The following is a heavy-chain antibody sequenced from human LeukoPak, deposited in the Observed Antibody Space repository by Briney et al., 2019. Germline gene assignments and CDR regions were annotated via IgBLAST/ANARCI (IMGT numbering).Heavy chain of an antibody. CDR1: GFTFSVTW. D-gene: IGHD1-26*01. CDR3: TRGAPQADVFDI. J-gene: IGHJ3*02. CDR2: FKSKAAGGTT. Sequence: GESLRLSCAASGFTFSVTWMSWVRQAPGRGLEWVGRFKSKAAGGTTDYAAPVAGRFTISRDDSKNMLYLQLNSLKTEDTAVYYCTRGAPQADVFDIWGQGTMVTVSS. V-gene: IGHV3-15*01.